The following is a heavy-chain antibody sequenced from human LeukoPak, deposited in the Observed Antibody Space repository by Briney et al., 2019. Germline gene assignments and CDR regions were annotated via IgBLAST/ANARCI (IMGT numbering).Heavy chain of an antibody. D-gene: IGHD1-26*01. CDR2: IFYSGST. J-gene: IGHJ5*02. V-gene: IGHV4-39*07. Sequence: SETLSLTCTVSGGSISTSSYYWGWVRQPPGKGLEWIGNIFYSGSTYYSPSLKSRVTISLDTSRNQFSLKLNSVTAADTAVYYCARGHRSGSYRRDWFDPWGQGTLVTVSS. CDR3: ARGHRSGSYRRDWFDP. CDR1: GGSISTSSYY.